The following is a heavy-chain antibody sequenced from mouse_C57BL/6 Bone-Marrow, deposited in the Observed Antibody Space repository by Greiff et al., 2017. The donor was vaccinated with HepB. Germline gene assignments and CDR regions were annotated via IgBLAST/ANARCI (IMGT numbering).Heavy chain of an antibody. D-gene: IGHD1-1*01. Sequence: QVQLQQSGAELARPGASVKLSCKASGYTFTSYGISWVKQRTGQGLEWIGESYPRSGNTYYNEKFKGKATLTADKSSSTAYMELRSLTSEDSAVYFCARSMHYGSPFAYWGQGTLVTVSA. CDR2: SYPRSGNT. V-gene: IGHV1-81*01. CDR1: GYTFTSYG. CDR3: ARSMHYGSPFAY. J-gene: IGHJ3*01.